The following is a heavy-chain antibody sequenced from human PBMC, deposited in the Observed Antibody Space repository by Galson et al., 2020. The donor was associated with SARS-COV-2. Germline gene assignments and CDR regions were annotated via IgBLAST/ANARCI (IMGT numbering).Heavy chain of an antibody. CDR3: AREGRWLQFFSSLDY. D-gene: IGHD5-12*01. CDR2: ISYDGSNK. J-gene: IGHJ4*02. V-gene: IGHV3-30*04. CDR1: GFTFSSYA. Sequence: GGSLRLSCAASGFTFSSYAMHWVRQAPGKGLEWVAVISYDGSNKYYADSVKGRFTISRDNSKNTLYLQMNSLRAEDTAVYYCAREGRWLQFFSSLDYWGQGTLVTVSS.